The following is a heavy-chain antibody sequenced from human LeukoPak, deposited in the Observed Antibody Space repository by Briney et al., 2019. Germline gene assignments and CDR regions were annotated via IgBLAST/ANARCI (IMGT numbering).Heavy chain of an antibody. Sequence: ASVKVSCKASGYTFTGYYMHWVRQAPGQGLEWMGWINPNSGGTNYAQKFQGRVTMTRDTSISTAYMELSRLRSDDTAVYYCARESVAGRIDAFDIWGQGTMVTVSS. CDR3: ARESVAGRIDAFDI. CDR1: GYTFTGYY. V-gene: IGHV1-2*02. D-gene: IGHD6-19*01. CDR2: INPNSGGT. J-gene: IGHJ3*02.